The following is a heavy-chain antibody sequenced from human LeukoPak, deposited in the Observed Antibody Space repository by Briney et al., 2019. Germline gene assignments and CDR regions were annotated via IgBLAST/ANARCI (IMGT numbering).Heavy chain of an antibody. V-gene: IGHV3-21*01. CDR2: ISSSSSYI. CDR3: ARDGVVVVNPDY. Sequence: GGSLRLSCAASGFTFSSYSMNWVRQAPGKGLEWVSSISSSSSYIYYADSVKGRFTISRDNAKNSLYLQMNSLGAEDTAVYYCARDGVVVVNPDYWGQGTLVTVSS. CDR1: GFTFSSYS. J-gene: IGHJ4*02. D-gene: IGHD3-22*01.